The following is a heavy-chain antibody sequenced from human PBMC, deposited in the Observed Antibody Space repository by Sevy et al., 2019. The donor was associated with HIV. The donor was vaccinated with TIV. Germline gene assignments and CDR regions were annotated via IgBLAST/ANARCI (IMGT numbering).Heavy chain of an antibody. V-gene: IGHV4-31*03. CDR3: ARDVGILWFGELFHGWFDP. J-gene: IGHJ5*02. CDR2: IYYSGST. CDR1: GGSISSGGYY. D-gene: IGHD3-10*01. Sequence: SETLSLTCTVSGGSISSGGYYWSWIRQHPGKGLEWIGYIYYSGSTYYNPSLKSRVTISVDTSKNQFSLKLSSVTAADTAMYYCARDVGILWFGELFHGWFDPWGQGTLVTVSS.